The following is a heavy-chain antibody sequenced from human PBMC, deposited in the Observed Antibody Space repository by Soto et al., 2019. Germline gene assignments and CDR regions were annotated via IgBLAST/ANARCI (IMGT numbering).Heavy chain of an antibody. CDR3: ARDISDTAMVIEPGYYYYGMDV. CDR2: ISAYNGNT. V-gene: IGHV1-18*04. Sequence: ASVKVSCKASGYTFTSYGISWVRQAPGQGLEWMGWISAYNGNTNYAQKLQGRVTMTTDTSTSTAYMELRGLRSDDTAVYYCARDISDTAMVIEPGYYYYGMDVWGQGTTVTVSS. J-gene: IGHJ6*02. CDR1: GYTFTSYG. D-gene: IGHD5-18*01.